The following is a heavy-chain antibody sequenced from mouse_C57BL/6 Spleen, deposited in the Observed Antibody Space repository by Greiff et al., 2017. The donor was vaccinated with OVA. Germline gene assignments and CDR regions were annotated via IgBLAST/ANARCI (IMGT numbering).Heavy chain of an antibody. V-gene: IGHV1-26*01. CDR2: INPNNGGT. D-gene: IGHD1-1*01. CDR1: GYTFTDYY. Sequence: VQLQQSGPELVKPGASVKISCKASGYTFTDYYMNWVKQSHGKSLEWIGDINPNNGGTSYNQKFKGKATLTVDKSSSTAYMELRSLTSEDSAVYYCARDYGSSSHFDYWGQGTTLTVSS. J-gene: IGHJ2*01. CDR3: ARDYGSSSHFDY.